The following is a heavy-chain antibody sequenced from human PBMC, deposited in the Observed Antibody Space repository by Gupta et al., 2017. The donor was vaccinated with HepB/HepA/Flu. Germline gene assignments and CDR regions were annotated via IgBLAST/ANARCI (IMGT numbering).Heavy chain of an antibody. CDR1: GGSISSGDYY. J-gene: IGHJ4*02. CDR2: IYYSGST. V-gene: IGHV4-30-4*01. CDR3: ARDSRGYCSGGSCFSTHIIDY. Sequence: QVQLQESGPGLVKPSQTLSFTCTVSGGSISSGDYYWSWIRQPHGTGLEWIGYIYYSGSTYYNPSLKSRVTISVDTSKNQFSLKLSSVTAADTAVYYCARDSRGYCSGGSCFSTHIIDYWGQGTLVTVSS. D-gene: IGHD2-15*01.